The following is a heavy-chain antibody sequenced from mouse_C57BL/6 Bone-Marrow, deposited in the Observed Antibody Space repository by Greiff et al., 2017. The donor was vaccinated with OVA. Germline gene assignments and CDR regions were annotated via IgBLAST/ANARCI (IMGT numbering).Heavy chain of an antibody. Sequence: QVQLQQSGAELVRPGASVTLSCKASGYTFTDYEMHWVKQTPVHGLEWIGAIDPETGGTAYNQKFKGKAILTAEKSSSTAYMELRSLTSEDSAVYYCTRPGSSPMDDWGQGTSVTVSS. CDR3: TRPGSSPMDD. V-gene: IGHV1-15*01. CDR2: IDPETGGT. J-gene: IGHJ4*01. D-gene: IGHD1-1*01. CDR1: GYTFTDYE.